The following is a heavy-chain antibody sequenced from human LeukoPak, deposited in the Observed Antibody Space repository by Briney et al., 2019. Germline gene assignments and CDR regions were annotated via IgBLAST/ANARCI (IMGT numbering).Heavy chain of an antibody. V-gene: IGHV3-7*01. CDR3: ARVTGPYYYYYYMDV. CDR2: IKQDGSEK. CDR1: GFTFSSYW. J-gene: IGHJ6*03. Sequence: PGGSLRLSCAASGFTFSSYWMSWVRQAPGKGLEWVANIKQDGSEKYYVDSVKGRFTISRDNAKNSLYLQMNSLRAEDTAMYYCARVTGPYYYYYYMDVWGKGTTVTVSS. D-gene: IGHD7-27*01.